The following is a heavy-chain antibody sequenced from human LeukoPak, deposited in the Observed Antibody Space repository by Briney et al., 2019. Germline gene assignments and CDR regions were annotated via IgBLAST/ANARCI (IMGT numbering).Heavy chain of an antibody. Sequence: GGSLRLSCAASGFSISTYGMHWVRQAPGKGLEWVSAISGSGGSTYYADSVKGRFTISRDNSKNTLYLQMNSLRAEDTAVYYCAKEVTMVRGVNPTYWGQGTLVTVSS. CDR1: GFSISTYG. V-gene: IGHV3-23*01. CDR3: AKEVTMVRGVNPTY. D-gene: IGHD3-10*01. CDR2: ISGSGGST. J-gene: IGHJ4*02.